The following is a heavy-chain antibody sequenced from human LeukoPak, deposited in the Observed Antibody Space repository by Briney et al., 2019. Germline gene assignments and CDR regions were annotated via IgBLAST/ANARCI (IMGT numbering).Heavy chain of an antibody. D-gene: IGHD3-9*01. CDR2: IIPILGIA. CDR3: AKAVGNFDWRRLIDAFDI. J-gene: IGHJ3*02. Sequence: GASVKVSCKASGGTFSSYAISWVRQAPGQGLEWMGRIIPILGIANYAQKFQGRVTITAGKSTSTAYMELSSLRSEDTAVYYCAKAVGNFDWRRLIDAFDIWGQGTMVTVSS. CDR1: GGTFSSYA. V-gene: IGHV1-69*04.